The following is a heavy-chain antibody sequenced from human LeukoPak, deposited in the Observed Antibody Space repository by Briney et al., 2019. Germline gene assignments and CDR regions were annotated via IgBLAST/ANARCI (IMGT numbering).Heavy chain of an antibody. CDR3: ARDWGYGDYEGGWFDP. J-gene: IGHJ5*02. CDR1: GFTFISYT. V-gene: IGHV1-3*01. CDR2: INAGNGNT. D-gene: IGHD4-17*01. Sequence: ASVKVSCKASGFTFISYTLHWVRQAPGQRLEWMGWINAGNGNTKYSQKFQGRVTFTRDTSASTAYMELSSLRSEDTAMYYCARDWGYGDYEGGWFDPWGQGTLVTVSS.